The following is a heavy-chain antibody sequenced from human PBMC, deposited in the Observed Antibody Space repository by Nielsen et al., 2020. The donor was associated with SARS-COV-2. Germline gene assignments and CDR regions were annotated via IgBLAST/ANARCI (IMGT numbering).Heavy chain of an antibody. Sequence: WIRQPPGKGLEWVAVISYDGSNKYYADSVKGRFTISRDNSKNTLYLQMNSLRAEDTAVYYCAKVLRKLYYYYGMDVWGQGTTVTVSS. V-gene: IGHV3-30*18. D-gene: IGHD3-10*01. J-gene: IGHJ6*02. CDR2: ISYDGSNK. CDR3: AKVLRKLYYYYGMDV.